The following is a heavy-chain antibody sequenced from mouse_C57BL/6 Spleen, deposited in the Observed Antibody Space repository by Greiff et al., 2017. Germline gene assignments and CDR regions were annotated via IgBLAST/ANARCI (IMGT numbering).Heavy chain of an antibody. J-gene: IGHJ3*01. V-gene: IGHV1-19*01. CDR1: GYTFTDYY. Sequence: EVQLQQSGPVLVKPGASVKMSCKASGYTFTDYYMNWVKQSHGKSLEWIGVINPYNGGTSYNQKFKGKATLTVDKSSSTAYMELNSLTSEDSAVYYCATYGNYDPWFAYWGQGTLVTVSA. CDR2: INPYNGGT. CDR3: ATYGNYDPWFAY. D-gene: IGHD2-1*01.